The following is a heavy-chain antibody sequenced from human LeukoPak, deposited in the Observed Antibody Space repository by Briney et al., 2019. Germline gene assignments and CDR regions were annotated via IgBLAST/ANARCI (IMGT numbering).Heavy chain of an antibody. CDR3: ARQHYYDSSGYFVFPTRADWYFDL. D-gene: IGHD3-22*01. J-gene: IGHJ2*01. Sequence: GESLKISCKGSGYSFTSYWIGWVRQMPGKVLEWMGIIYPGDSDTRYSPSFQGQVTISADKSISTAYLQWSSLKASDTAMYYCARQHYYDSSGYFVFPTRADWYFDLWGRGTLVTVSS. V-gene: IGHV5-51*01. CDR1: GYSFTSYW. CDR2: IYPGDSDT.